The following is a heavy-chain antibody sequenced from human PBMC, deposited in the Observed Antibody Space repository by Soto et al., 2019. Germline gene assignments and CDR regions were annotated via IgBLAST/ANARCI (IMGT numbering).Heavy chain of an antibody. CDR1: GSTFSSYA. CDR2: ISRGGDVT. V-gene: IGHV3-23*01. D-gene: IGHD3-16*01. Sequence: GGSLRLSCVGSGSTFSSYAMSWVRQAPGKGLEWVSAISRGGDVTYYADSVKGRFTISRDNSKNTLLLQMNSLRAEDTAMYYCTKHMIALATASIYWGQGALVTVSS. J-gene: IGHJ4*02. CDR3: TKHMIALATASIY.